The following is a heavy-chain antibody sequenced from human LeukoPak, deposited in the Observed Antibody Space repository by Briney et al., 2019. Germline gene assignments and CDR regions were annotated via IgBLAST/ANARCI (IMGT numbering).Heavy chain of an antibody. Sequence: ASVKVSCKASGGTVSSYAISWLRQAPGQGLEWMGGIIPIFGSPSYPQKFQDRLTITADESTSTACMELSSLRFEDTAVYSCASRYCSTDSCRPSTYYYYGMDVWGQGTTVTVSS. CDR2: IIPIFGSP. J-gene: IGHJ6*02. V-gene: IGHV1-69*13. CDR3: ASRYCSTDSCRPSTYYYYGMDV. D-gene: IGHD2-2*01. CDR1: GGTVSSYA.